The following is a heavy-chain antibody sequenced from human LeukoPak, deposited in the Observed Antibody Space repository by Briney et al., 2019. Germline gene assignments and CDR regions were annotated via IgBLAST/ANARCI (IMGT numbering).Heavy chain of an antibody. CDR3: ARVRDGYNNIGAFDI. CDR1: GGTFSSYA. V-gene: IGHV1-69*05. Sequence: GASVKVSCKASGGTFSSYAISWVRQAPGQGLEWMGGIIPIFGTANYAQKFQGRVTITTDESTSTAYMELSSLRSEDTAVYYCARVRDGYNNIGAFDIWGQGTMVTVSS. CDR2: IIPIFGTA. J-gene: IGHJ3*02. D-gene: IGHD5-24*01.